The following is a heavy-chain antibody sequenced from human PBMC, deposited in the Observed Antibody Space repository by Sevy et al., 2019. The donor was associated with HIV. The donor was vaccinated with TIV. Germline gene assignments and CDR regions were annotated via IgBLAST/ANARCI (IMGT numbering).Heavy chain of an antibody. J-gene: IGHJ4*02. CDR3: ARFGIFEKSESKYRFMDY. V-gene: IGHV3-7*01. CDR2: INQDGSKI. CDR1: GFTFTTYW. D-gene: IGHD6-6*01. Sequence: GGSLRLSCAASGFTFTTYWMTWVRQAPGKGLEWVANINQDGSKINYVDSVKGRFIISRANAKKSLYVQMNSLRADDTAVYYCARFGIFEKSESKYRFMDYWGQGTLVTVSS.